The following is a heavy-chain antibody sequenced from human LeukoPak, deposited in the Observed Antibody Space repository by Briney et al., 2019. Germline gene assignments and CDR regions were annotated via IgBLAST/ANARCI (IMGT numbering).Heavy chain of an antibody. CDR2: IYTSGST. V-gene: IGHV4-4*07. D-gene: IGHD3-3*01. Sequence: PSETLSLTCTVSGGSISSYYWSWIRQSAGKGLEWIGRIYTSGSTNYNPSVKSRVTMSVDTSKNQFSLKLRSVTAADTAVYYCARKANYDFWSGYFDYWGQGTLVTVSS. CDR1: GGSISSYY. J-gene: IGHJ4*02. CDR3: ARKANYDFWSGYFDY.